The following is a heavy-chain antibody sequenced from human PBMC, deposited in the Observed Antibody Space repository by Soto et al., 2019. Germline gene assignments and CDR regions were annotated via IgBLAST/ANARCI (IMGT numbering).Heavy chain of an antibody. CDR1: GYTFTSYY. CDR3: ARDLGSYYLLDY. D-gene: IGHD1-26*01. V-gene: IGHV1-2*04. CDR2: INPNSGGT. Sequence: ASVKVSCKASGYTFTSYYMHWVRQAPGQGLEWMGWINPNSGGTNYAQKFQGWVTMTRDTSISTAYMELSRLRSDDTAVYYCARDLGSYYLLDYWGQGTLVTVSS. J-gene: IGHJ4*02.